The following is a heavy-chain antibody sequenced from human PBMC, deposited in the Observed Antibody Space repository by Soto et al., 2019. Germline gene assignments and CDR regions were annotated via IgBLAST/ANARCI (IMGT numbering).Heavy chain of an antibody. CDR3: ARLSAWLVTGEVDY. CDR2: IYYSGST. CDR1: GGSISSSSYY. D-gene: IGHD6-19*01. Sequence: QLQLQESGPGLVKPSETLSLTCTVSGGSISSSSYYWGWIRQPPGKGLEWIGSIYYSGSTYYNPSLKSRVTISVDTSKNQFSLKLSSVTAADTAVYYCARLSAWLVTGEVDYWGQGTLVTVSS. J-gene: IGHJ4*02. V-gene: IGHV4-39*01.